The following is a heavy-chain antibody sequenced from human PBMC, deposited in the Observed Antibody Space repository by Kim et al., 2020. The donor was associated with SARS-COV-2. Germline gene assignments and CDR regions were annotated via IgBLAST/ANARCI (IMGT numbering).Heavy chain of an antibody. V-gene: IGHV4-34*01. D-gene: IGHD1-1*01. CDR1: GGSFSGHY. CDR2: INHIGRT. J-gene: IGHJ4*02. Sequence: SETLSLTCTVYGGSFSGHYWRWIRHPPGQGMEWIGEINHIGRTNYNPSLTSRDTISIATSGIQFSLRLSSVTAADTAIYYCARVDDVWDQGALVTVSS. CDR3: ARVDDV.